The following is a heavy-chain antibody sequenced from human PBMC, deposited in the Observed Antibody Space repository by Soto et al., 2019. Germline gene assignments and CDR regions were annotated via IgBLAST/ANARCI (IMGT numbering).Heavy chain of an antibody. V-gene: IGHV3-30*18. CDR2: ISYDGSNK. J-gene: IGHJ4*02. CDR1: GFTFSSYG. CDR3: AKEGVIGGRYYFDY. Sequence: QVQLVESGGGVVQPGRSLRLSCAASGFTFSSYGMHWVRQAPGKGLEWVAVISYDGSNKYYADSVKGRFTISRDNSKNTLYLQMNGLRAEDTAVYYCAKEGVIGGRYYFDYWGQGTLVTVSS. D-gene: IGHD3-16*02.